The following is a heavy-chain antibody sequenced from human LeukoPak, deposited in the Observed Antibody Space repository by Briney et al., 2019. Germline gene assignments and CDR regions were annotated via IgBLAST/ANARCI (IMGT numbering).Heavy chain of an antibody. V-gene: IGHV1-69*05. D-gene: IGHD6-13*01. J-gene: IGHJ4*02. CDR3: ATSTWFPYSSNWYYRFDY. Sequence: SVKVSCKASGGTFSSYAISWVRQAPGQGLEWMGGIIPIFGTANYAQKFQGRVTITTDESTSTAYMELSSLRSEHTAVYYCATSTWFPYSSNWYYRFDYWGQGTLVTVSS. CDR1: GGTFSSYA. CDR2: IIPIFGTA.